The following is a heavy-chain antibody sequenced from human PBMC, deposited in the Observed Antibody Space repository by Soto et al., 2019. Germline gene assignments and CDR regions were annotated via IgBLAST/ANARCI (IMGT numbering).Heavy chain of an antibody. CDR3: RRSSRYSTDV. J-gene: IGHJ6*02. D-gene: IGHD6-13*01. CDR2: IYYSGST. V-gene: IGHV4-59*04. Sequence: PSETLSLTCTVSGGSISSHYWSWIRQPPGKGLEWIGYIYYSGSTYYNPSLKSRVTISVDTSKNQFSLKLSSVTAADTAVYYCRRSSRYSTDVWGQGTTVTVSS. CDR1: GGSISSHY.